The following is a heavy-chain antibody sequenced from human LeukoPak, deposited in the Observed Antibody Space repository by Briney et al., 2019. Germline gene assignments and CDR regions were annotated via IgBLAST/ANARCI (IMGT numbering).Heavy chain of an antibody. Sequence: GGSLRLSCAASGFTFSNYWMEWVRQAPGKGLVWVSRIKSDGSSTSYADSVKGRFTISRDNAKNTLYLQMNSLRAEDTAVYYCTRPFYLEAFDIWGQGTMVTVSS. CDR3: TRPFYLEAFDI. CDR2: IKSDGSST. V-gene: IGHV3-74*01. J-gene: IGHJ3*02. CDR1: GFTFSNYW.